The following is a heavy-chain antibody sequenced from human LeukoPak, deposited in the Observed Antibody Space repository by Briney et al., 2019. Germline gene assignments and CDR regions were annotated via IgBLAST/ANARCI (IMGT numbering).Heavy chain of an antibody. D-gene: IGHD6-19*01. Sequence: ASVKVSCKASGYTFTSYYMHWVRQAPGQGLEWMGIINPSGGSTNYAQKFQGRVTMTRDTSTSTVYMELSSLRSEDTAVYYCATRQQYSSGWYSDLDYYYGMDVWGQGTTVTVSS. V-gene: IGHV1-46*01. J-gene: IGHJ6*02. CDR3: ATRQQYSSGWYSDLDYYYGMDV. CDR1: GYTFTSYY. CDR2: INPSGGST.